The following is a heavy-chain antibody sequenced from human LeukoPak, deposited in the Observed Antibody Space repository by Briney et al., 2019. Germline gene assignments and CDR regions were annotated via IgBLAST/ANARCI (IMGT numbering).Heavy chain of an antibody. CDR1: GYTFTSYA. Sequence: GASVKVSCKASGYTFTSYAMNWVRQAPGQGLEWMGWINTNTGNPTYAQGFTGRFVFSLDTSVSTAYLQISSLKAEDTAVYYCARDRRPIAVAGISLCNYWGQGTLVTVSS. J-gene: IGHJ4*02. V-gene: IGHV7-4-1*02. CDR2: INTNTGNP. CDR3: ARDRRPIAVAGISLCNY. D-gene: IGHD6-19*01.